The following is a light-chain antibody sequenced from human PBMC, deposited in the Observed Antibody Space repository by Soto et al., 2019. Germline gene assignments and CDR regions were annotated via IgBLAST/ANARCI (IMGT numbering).Light chain of an antibody. CDR1: SSDIGVSDS. V-gene: IGLV2-11*01. CDR3: CSFAGSVA. Sequence: QSALTQPRSVSGSPGQSVTLSCTGTSSDIGVSDSVSWYQHHPGKAPKLMIYDVTKRPSGVPDRFAGTKSGNTASLTSSGLQLEDEAVYFCCSFAGSVAFGGWTKVTFL. J-gene: IGLJ2*01. CDR2: DVT.